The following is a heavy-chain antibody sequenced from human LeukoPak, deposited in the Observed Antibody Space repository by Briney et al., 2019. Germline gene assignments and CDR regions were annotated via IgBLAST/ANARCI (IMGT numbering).Heavy chain of an antibody. D-gene: IGHD6-25*01. CDR3: VRGIPSGAIFDY. J-gene: IGHJ4*02. CDR1: GFTFSDHY. V-gene: IGHV3-72*01. Sequence: GGSLRFSCAASGFTFSDHYMDWVRQAPGKGLEWVGRTRNKGSSYTTQYAASVKGRFTISRDDSKNSLYLQMNSLKTEDTAVYYCVRGIPSGAIFDYWGQGTLVTVSS. CDR2: TRNKGSSYTT.